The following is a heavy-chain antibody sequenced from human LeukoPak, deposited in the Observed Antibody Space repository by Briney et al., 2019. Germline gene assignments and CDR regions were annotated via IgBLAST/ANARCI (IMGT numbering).Heavy chain of an antibody. CDR1: GFTFSSYD. D-gene: IGHD1-26*01. Sequence: PGGSLRLSCAASGFTFSSYDMHWVRQATGKGLEWVSAIVTAGDTYYPGSVKGRFTISRENAKNSLYLQMNSLRAGDTAVYYCARVPSGSWDFDYWGQGTLVTVSS. CDR3: ARVPSGSWDFDY. J-gene: IGHJ4*02. CDR2: IVTAGDT. V-gene: IGHV3-13*01.